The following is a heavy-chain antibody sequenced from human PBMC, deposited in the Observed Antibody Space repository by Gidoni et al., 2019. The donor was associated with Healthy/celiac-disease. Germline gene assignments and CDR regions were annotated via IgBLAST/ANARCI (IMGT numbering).Heavy chain of an antibody. V-gene: IGHV1-2*06. CDR1: GYTFTGYY. D-gene: IGHD1-26*01. CDR3: ARSKTQWELLGYYGMDV. CDR2: INPNSGGT. Sequence: QVQLVQSGAEVKKPGASVKVSCKASGYTFTGYYMHWVRQAPGQGLEWMGRINPNSGGTNYAQKFQGRVTMTRDTSISTAYMELSRLRSDDTAVYYCARSKTQWELLGYYGMDVWGQGTTVTVSS. J-gene: IGHJ6*02.